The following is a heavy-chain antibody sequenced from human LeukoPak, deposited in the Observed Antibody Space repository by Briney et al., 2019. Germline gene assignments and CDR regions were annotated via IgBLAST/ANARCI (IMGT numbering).Heavy chain of an antibody. D-gene: IGHD6-13*01. CDR2: INHSGST. CDR1: GGSISSSSYY. V-gene: IGHV4-39*07. Sequence: PSETLSLTCTVSGGSISSSSYYWSWIRQPPGKGLEWIGEINHSGSTNYNPSLKSRVTISVDTSKNQFSLKLSSVTAADTAVYYCASRRKVGRLAAAGHKYYFDYWGQGTLVTVSS. J-gene: IGHJ4*02. CDR3: ASRRKVGRLAAAGHKYYFDY.